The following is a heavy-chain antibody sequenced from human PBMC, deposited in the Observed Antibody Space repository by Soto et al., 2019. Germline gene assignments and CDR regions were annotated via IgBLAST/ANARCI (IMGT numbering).Heavy chain of an antibody. CDR3: ARDLKGVADNWFDP. CDR2: IYTSGST. V-gene: IGHV4-4*07. Sequence: QVQLQESGPGLVKPSETLTLTCTVSGGSISSYYWSWIRQPAGKGLEWIGRIYTSGSTNYNPSLKSRVTMSVDTSKNQFSLKLSSVTAADTAVYYCARDLKGVADNWFDPWGQGTLVTVSS. J-gene: IGHJ5*02. D-gene: IGHD6-19*01. CDR1: GGSISSYY.